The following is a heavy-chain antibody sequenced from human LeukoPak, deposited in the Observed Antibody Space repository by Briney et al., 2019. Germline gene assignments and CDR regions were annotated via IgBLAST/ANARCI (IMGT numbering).Heavy chain of an antibody. J-gene: IGHJ5*02. CDR2: IIPIFGTA. CDR3: ARDPGYSSGWYGDWFDP. Sequence: ASVKVSCKASGGTFSSYAISWVRQAPGQGLEWMGGIIPIFGTANYAQKFQGRVTITADESTSTAYMELSSLRSEDTAVYYCARDPGYSSGWYGDWFDPWGQGTLVTVSP. D-gene: IGHD6-19*01. V-gene: IGHV1-69*13. CDR1: GGTFSSYA.